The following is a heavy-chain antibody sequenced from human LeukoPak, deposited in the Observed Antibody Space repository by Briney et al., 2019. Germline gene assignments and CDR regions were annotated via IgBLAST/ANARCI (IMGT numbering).Heavy chain of an antibody. J-gene: IGHJ4*02. CDR3: ARDEVTTPRD. CDR1: GFTFSSYG. V-gene: IGHV3-33*01. Sequence: GGTLRLSCAASGFTFSSYGMHWVRQAPGKGLEWVAVMWYDGSNKYYADSVKGRFTISRDNSKNTLYLQMHSLRAEDTAVYYCARDEVTTPRDWGQGTLVTVSS. D-gene: IGHD4-17*01. CDR2: MWYDGSNK.